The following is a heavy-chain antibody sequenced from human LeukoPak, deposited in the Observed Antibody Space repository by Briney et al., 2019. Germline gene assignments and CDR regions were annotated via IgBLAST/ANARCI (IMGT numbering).Heavy chain of an antibody. CDR2: IRYDENTK. V-gene: IGHV3-30*02. J-gene: IGHJ5*02. CDR1: GFPFSSYG. CDR3: ATSTYSSSPS. D-gene: IGHD6-6*01. Sequence: GGSLRLSCTASGFPFSSYGMQWVRQAPGKGPEWVACIRYDENTKYYADSVKGRFTVSRDNSENTLFLQMNSLRAEDTAVYYCATSTYSSSPSWGQGTLVTVSS.